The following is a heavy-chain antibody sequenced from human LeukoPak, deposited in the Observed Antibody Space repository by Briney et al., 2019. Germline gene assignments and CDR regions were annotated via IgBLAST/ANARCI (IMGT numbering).Heavy chain of an antibody. CDR1: GYTFTSYD. CDR3: ARGRSTGYPYYFEY. J-gene: IGHJ4*02. Sequence: ASVKVSCKASGYTFTSYDINWVRQATGQGLEWMGWMNPNSGSTGYAQKFQGRVTITRNTSISTAYMELSGLRSEDTAVYYCARGRSTGYPYYFEYWGQGALVTVSS. V-gene: IGHV1-8*03. D-gene: IGHD5-12*01. CDR2: MNPNSGST.